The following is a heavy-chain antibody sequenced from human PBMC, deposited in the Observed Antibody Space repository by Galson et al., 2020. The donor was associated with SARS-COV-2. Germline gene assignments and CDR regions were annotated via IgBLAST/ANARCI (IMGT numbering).Heavy chain of an antibody. V-gene: IGHV1-2*02. CDR2: INPNSGGT. D-gene: IGHD4-17*01. J-gene: IGHJ5*02. CDR1: GYTFTGYY. CDR3: ASGPDYGDCFVDP. Sequence: ASVTVSCKPSGYTFTGYYMHWVRQAPGQGLEWMGWINPNSGGTNYAQQSQGRVTMTRYTAITTDYMELSRLSSDDTAVYCCASGPDYGDCFVDPGGQGTVVTFAS.